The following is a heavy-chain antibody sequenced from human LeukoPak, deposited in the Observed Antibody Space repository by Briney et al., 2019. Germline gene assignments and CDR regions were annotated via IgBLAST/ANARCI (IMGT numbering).Heavy chain of an antibody. J-gene: IGHJ3*02. CDR1: GFTFDDYA. CDR2: INSDGSTT. Sequence: TGGSLRLSCAASGFTFDDYAMHWVRQAPGKGLVWVSRINSDGSTTSYADSVKGRFTISRDNAKNTLYLQMNSLRAEDTAVYYCARVGARLGAFDIWGQGTMVTVSS. CDR3: ARVGARLGAFDI. D-gene: IGHD6-25*01. V-gene: IGHV3-74*01.